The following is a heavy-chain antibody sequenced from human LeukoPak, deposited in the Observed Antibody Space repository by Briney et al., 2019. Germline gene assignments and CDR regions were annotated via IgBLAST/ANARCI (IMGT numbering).Heavy chain of an antibody. Sequence: PGGSLRLSCAASGFTFSTSGMSWVRQAPGKGLEWVSTITGSGGSTYYADSVKGQFTISRDNSKNTLYLHMNSLRAEDTAVYYCAKAGIYDYVWGSYLVDWGQGTLVTVSS. CDR1: GFTFSTSG. D-gene: IGHD3-16*01. CDR2: ITGSGGST. J-gene: IGHJ4*02. CDR3: AKAGIYDYVWGSYLVD. V-gene: IGHV3-23*01.